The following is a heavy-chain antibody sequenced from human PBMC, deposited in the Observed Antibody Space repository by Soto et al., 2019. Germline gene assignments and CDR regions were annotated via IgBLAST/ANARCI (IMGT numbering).Heavy chain of an antibody. CDR1: GFTFSSYA. CDR2: ISYDGSNK. J-gene: IGHJ6*02. V-gene: IGHV3-30-3*01. D-gene: IGHD3-3*01. Sequence: PGGSLRLSCAASGFTFSSYAMHWVRQAPGKGLERVAVISYDGSNKYYADSVKGRFTISRDNSKNTLYLQMNSLRAEDTAVYYCARGGDYDFWSGYYDDYYYYGMDVWGQGTTVTVSS. CDR3: ARGGDYDFWSGYYDDYYYYGMDV.